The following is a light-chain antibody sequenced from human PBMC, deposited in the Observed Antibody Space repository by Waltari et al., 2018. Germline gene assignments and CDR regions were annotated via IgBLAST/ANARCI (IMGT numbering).Light chain of an antibody. Sequence: AIRITQSPSSLSASTGDRVTITCRASQGISSYLAWYQQKPGKAPKLLIYAASTLQSGVPSRFSGSGSGTDFTLTINCLQSEDFATYYCQQYYSYPITFGQGTRLEIK. CDR3: QQYYSYPIT. V-gene: IGKV1-8*01. CDR2: AAS. J-gene: IGKJ5*01. CDR1: QGISSY.